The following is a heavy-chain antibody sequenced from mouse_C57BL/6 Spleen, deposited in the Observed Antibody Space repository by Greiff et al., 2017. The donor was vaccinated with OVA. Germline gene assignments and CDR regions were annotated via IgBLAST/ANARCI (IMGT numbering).Heavy chain of an antibody. Sequence: DVHLVESGGGLVQPGGSLSLSCAASGFTFTDYYMSWVRQPPGKALEWLGFIRNKANGYTTEYSASVKGRFTISRDNSQSILYLQMNALRAEDSATYYCASPLYGSSYGYFDVWGTGTTVTVSS. D-gene: IGHD1-1*01. CDR2: IRNKANGYTT. CDR3: ASPLYGSSYGYFDV. J-gene: IGHJ1*03. V-gene: IGHV7-3*01. CDR1: GFTFTDYY.